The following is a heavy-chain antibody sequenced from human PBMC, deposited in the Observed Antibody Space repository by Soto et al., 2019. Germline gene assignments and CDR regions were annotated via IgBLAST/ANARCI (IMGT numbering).Heavy chain of an antibody. Sequence: SETLSLTCTVSGVSISSFYWSWIRQPPGKGLEWIGYISDSGSTNYNPSLKSRVTISVDTSKNQFSLKLSSVTAADTAVYYCAKLDRHILSTTLWGQGTLVTVS. D-gene: IGHD3-9*01. V-gene: IGHV4-59*01. CDR3: AKLDRHILSTTL. J-gene: IGHJ4*02. CDR1: GVSISSFY. CDR2: ISDSGST.